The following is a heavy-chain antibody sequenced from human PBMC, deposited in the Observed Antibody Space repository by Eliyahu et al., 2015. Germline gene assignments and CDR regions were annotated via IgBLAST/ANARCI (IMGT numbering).Heavy chain of an antibody. CDR2: IFSNDEK. D-gene: IGHD6-6*01. V-gene: IGHV2-26*01. CDR3: ARIPPTIAARLYYFDY. J-gene: IGHJ4*02. Sequence: QVTLKESGPVLVKPTETLXLTCTVSGFXLXNARMGVSWIRQPPGKALEWLAHIFSNDEKSYSTSLKSRLTISKDTPKSQVVLTMTNMDPVDTATYYCARIPPTIAARLYYFDYWGQGTLVTVSS. CDR1: GFXLXNARMG.